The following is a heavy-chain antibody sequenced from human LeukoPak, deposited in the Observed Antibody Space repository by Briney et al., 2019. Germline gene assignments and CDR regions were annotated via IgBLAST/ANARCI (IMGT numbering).Heavy chain of an antibody. CDR2: INSNGGTT. CDR3: AREERGLAIDY. CDR1: GFTFRNHA. Sequence: GGSLRLSCAASGFTFRNHAMHWVRQAPGKGLEYVSAINSNGGTTYYGNSVKGRFTISRDNSKSTLYLQMGSLRPADTAVYYCAREERGLAIDYWGQGALVTVSS. D-gene: IGHD3/OR15-3a*01. V-gene: IGHV3-64*01. J-gene: IGHJ4*02.